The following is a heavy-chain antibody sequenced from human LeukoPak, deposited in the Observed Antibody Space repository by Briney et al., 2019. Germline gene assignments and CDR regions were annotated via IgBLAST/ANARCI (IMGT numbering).Heavy chain of an antibody. Sequence: ASVKVSCKASGYTFTSYAMNWVRQAPGQGLEWMRWINTNTGNPTYAQGFTGRFVFSLDTSVSTAYLQISSLKAEDTAVYYCARLALGRYYYYYYMDVWGKGTTVTVSS. CDR3: ARLALGRYYYYYYMDV. D-gene: IGHD2-15*01. J-gene: IGHJ6*03. CDR1: GYTFTSYA. CDR2: INTNTGNP. V-gene: IGHV7-4-1*02.